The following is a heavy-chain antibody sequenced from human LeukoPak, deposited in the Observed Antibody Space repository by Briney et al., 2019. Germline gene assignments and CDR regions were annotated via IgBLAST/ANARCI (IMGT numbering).Heavy chain of an antibody. Sequence: GGSLRLSCAASGSSFSSYGMHWVRQAPGKGLEWVTFIRYDGSNKYYTDSVKGRFTISRDNSKNTLYLQMNSLRAEDTAVYYCAKAVVDFYFYYMDVWGKGTTVTVSS. CDR2: IRYDGSNK. CDR3: AKAVVDFYFYYMDV. D-gene: IGHD3/OR15-3a*01. V-gene: IGHV3-30*02. CDR1: GSSFSSYG. J-gene: IGHJ6*03.